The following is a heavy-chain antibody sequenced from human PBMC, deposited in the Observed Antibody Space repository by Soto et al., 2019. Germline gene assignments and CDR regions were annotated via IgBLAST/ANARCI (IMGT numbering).Heavy chain of an antibody. Sequence: GGSLRLSCAASGFMCTNYGMHWVRQAPGKGLEWVAVVWANGINNSYAAFVEGRFTISRDNSKNSLYLQMNRLRVEDRALSFCERERGPFDAFKIWGQGTMVTVSS. CDR3: ERERGPFDAFKI. J-gene: IGHJ3*02. CDR1: GFMCTNYG. V-gene: IGHV3-33*01. CDR2: VWANGINN.